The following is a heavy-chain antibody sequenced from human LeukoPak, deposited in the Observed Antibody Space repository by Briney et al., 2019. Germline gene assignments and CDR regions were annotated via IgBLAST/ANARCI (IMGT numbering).Heavy chain of an antibody. Sequence: ASVKVSCKASGYTFTGYYMHWVRQAPGQGLEWMGWINPNSGGTNYAQKFQGRVTMTRDTSISTAYMELSRLRSDDTAVYYCARDWGRITIFGVVNDAFDIWGQGTMVTVSS. CDR2: INPNSGGT. V-gene: IGHV1-2*02. CDR1: GYTFTGYY. CDR3: ARDWGRITIFGVVNDAFDI. D-gene: IGHD3-3*01. J-gene: IGHJ3*02.